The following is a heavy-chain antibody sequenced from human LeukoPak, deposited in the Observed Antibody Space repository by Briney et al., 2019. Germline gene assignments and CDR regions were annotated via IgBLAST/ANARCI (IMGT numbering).Heavy chain of an antibody. CDR2: IYYSGST. CDR1: GCSISSYY. D-gene: IGHD2-15*01. J-gene: IGHJ5*02. V-gene: IGHV4-59*01. Sequence: PSETLSLTCTVSGCSISSYYRSWIRQPPGKGLEWIGYIYYSGSTNYNPSLKSRVTISVDTSKNQFTLKLSSVTAADTAVYYCARAGFEGYCSGGSCYSVWFDPWGQGTLVTVSS. CDR3: ARAGFEGYCSGGSCYSVWFDP.